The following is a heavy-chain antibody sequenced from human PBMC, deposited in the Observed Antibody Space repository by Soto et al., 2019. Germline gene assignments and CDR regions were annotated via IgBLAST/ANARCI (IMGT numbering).Heavy chain of an antibody. CDR2: IYYNGIT. CDR3: ARVFSSSWFYYFDF. V-gene: IGHV4-61*01. J-gene: IGHJ4*02. CDR1: GASVGSGRYY. Sequence: PSETLSLTCTVSGASVGSGRYYWSWIRQPPGKGLEWIGYIYYNGITNYNPSLKSRLTISLDTSKNQFSLKLSSVTAADTAVYYCARVFSSSWFYYFDFWGQGTLVTVSS. D-gene: IGHD6-13*01.